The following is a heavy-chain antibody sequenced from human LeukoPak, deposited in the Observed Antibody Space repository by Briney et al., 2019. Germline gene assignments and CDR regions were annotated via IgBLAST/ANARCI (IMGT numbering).Heavy chain of an antibody. J-gene: IGHJ4*02. D-gene: IGHD3-22*01. CDR1: GFTFSDYY. CDR2: ISSSGSTI. CDR3: ARQSITMIVVVTSFDY. V-gene: IGHV3-11*01. Sequence: GGSLRLSCAASGFTFSDYYMSWIRQAPGKGLEWLSYISSSGSTIYYADSVKGRFTISRDNAKNSLYLQMNSLRAEDTAVYYCARQSITMIVVVTSFDYWGQGTLVTVSS.